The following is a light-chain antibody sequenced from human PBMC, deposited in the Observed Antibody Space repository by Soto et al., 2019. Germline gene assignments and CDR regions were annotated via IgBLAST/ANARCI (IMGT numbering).Light chain of an antibody. Sequence: DIQVTPSPSSLSASVGDRVTITCRASQSINTSLNWYQQKPGKAPKLLIYTASNLQSGVPSRFRGSVSGTDFTLPISGLEPEDFATYYCQQTYTTLSFGGGTKVEI. CDR1: QSINTS. CDR3: QQTYTTLS. V-gene: IGKV1-39*01. CDR2: TAS. J-gene: IGKJ4*01.